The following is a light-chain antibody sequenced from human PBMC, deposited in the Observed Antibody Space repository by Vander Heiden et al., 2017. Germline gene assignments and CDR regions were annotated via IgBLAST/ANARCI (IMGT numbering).Light chain of an antibody. V-gene: IGKV1-5*03. Sequence: DIQMTKSPSTLSASVGDRVTITCRASQSISSWLAWYQQKPGKAPKLLIYKASSLESGVPSRFSGSGSGTEFTLTISSLQSDDFATYYCQQYNSYPCTFGQGTKLEIK. CDR2: KAS. CDR1: QSISSW. J-gene: IGKJ2*02. CDR3: QQYNSYPCT.